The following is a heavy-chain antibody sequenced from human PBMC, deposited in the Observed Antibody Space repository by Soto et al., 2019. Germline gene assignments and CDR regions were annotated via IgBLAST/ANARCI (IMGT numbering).Heavy chain of an antibody. J-gene: IGHJ6*02. V-gene: IGHV3-9*01. CDR3: AKVLAVGVNYYYYGMDV. Sequence: EVQLVESGGGLVQAGRSLRLSCAASGFTFADYAMHWVRKAPGKGLEWVSGISWNSGSIGYADSVKGRFTISRDNAKNSLYLHMKSLRAEDTDLYYCAKVLAVGVNYYYYGMDVWGQGTTVTVFS. D-gene: IGHD3-16*01. CDR2: ISWNSGSI. CDR1: GFTFADYA.